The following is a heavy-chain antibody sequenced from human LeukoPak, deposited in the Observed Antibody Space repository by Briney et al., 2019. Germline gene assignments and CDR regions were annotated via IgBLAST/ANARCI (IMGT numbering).Heavy chain of an antibody. V-gene: IGHV5-51*01. CDR2: IYPGDSES. CDR1: GFKFTACW. J-gene: IGHJ4*02. CDR3: ARLTAAGNEDY. Sequence: GESLRISCQGSGFKFTACWIGWVRQMPGKGLEWVGIIYPGDSESRYSPSFQGQVTISADKSISTAYLQWSSLKASDTGMYYCARLTAAGNEDYWGQGTLVTVSS. D-gene: IGHD6-13*01.